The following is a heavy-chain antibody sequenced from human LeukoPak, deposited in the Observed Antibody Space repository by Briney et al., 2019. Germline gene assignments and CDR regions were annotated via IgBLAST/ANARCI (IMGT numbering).Heavy chain of an antibody. CDR2: IDNSGGT. J-gene: IGHJ4*02. V-gene: IGHV4-31*11. CDR1: GGSISSGGYY. CDR3: ARIKVGSTLDD. D-gene: IGHD1-26*01. Sequence: ASETLSLTCAVSGGSISSGGYYWSWVRQHPGKGLEWIGFIDNSGGTYYNPSLKSRTIISVDTSKNQFSLKLSSVTAADTAMYYCARIKVGSTLDDWGQGTLVTVSS.